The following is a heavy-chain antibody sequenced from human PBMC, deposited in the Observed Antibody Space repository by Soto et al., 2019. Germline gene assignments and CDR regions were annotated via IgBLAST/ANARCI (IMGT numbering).Heavy chain of an antibody. V-gene: IGHV1-8*01. CDR2: MYPNNGQT. CDR1: GDTFSNFD. CDR3: ATMIRGLIHWIAP. D-gene: IGHD3-16*01. Sequence: ASVKVSCKASGDTFSNFDFNWVRRATGQGPEWMGWMYPNNGQTAYARTFQGRVTMTWNSSTSTAYMELSSLTSEDTAVYYCATMIRGLIHWIAPWGQGTLVTVSS. J-gene: IGHJ5*02.